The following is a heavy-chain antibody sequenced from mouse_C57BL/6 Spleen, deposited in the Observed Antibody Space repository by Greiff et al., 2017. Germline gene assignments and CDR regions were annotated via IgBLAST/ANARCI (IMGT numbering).Heavy chain of an antibody. V-gene: IGHV1-72*01. Sequence: QVQLKQPGAELVKPGASVKLSCKASGYTFTSYWMHWVKQRPGRGLEWIGRIDPNSGGTKYNEKFKSKATLTVDKPSSTAYMQLSSLTSEDSAVYYCARSNPRSIYYDYGEYFDVWGTGTTVTVSS. D-gene: IGHD2-4*01. CDR2: IDPNSGGT. CDR1: GYTFTSYW. CDR3: ARSNPRSIYYDYGEYFDV. J-gene: IGHJ1*03.